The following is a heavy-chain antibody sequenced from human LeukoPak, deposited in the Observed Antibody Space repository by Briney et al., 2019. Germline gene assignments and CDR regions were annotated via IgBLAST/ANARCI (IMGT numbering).Heavy chain of an antibody. Sequence: GGSLRLSCAASGFTFSNYWMSWVRQAPVKGLEWVANIKEDGSAIYYMDSVKGRFTISRDNAKNSVYLQMNSLRGEDTAVCYCARDFWGSGDYWGQGALVTVSS. D-gene: IGHD7-27*01. CDR3: ARDFWGSGDY. CDR2: IKEDGSAI. CDR1: GFTFSNYW. J-gene: IGHJ4*02. V-gene: IGHV3-7*01.